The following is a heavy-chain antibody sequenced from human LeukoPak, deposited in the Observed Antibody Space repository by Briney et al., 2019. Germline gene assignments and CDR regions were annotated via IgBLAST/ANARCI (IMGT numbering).Heavy chain of an antibody. V-gene: IGHV1-18*01. J-gene: IGHJ4*02. D-gene: IGHD2-15*01. CDR1: GYTFINFG. CDR3: ARHSVGYCSGGSCYSGLDFDY. Sequence: GASVKVSCKASGYTFINFGISWVRQAPGQGLEWMGWISSYNGNTNLAQKLQGRVTMTTDTSTSTAYMELRSLRSDDTAVYYCARHSVGYCSGGSCYSGLDFDYWGQGTLVTVSS. CDR2: ISSYNGNT.